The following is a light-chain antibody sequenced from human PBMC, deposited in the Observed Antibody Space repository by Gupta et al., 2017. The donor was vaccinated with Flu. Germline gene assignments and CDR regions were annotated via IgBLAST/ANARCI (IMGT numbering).Light chain of an antibody. CDR3: QQTDRAPRT. CDR1: QNIRSY. J-gene: IGKJ1*01. Sequence: DIQMTQSPASLSASVGDRVTITCRASQNIRSYLNWYQQRPGKAPKLLIYAVSTLNGGVPSRFSGSGSGTDFTLTITRLQPEDFATYYCQQTDRAPRTFGQGTKVEIK. CDR2: AVS. V-gene: IGKV1-39*01.